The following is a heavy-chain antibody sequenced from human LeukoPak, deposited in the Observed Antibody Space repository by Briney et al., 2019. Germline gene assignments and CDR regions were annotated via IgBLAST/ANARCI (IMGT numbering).Heavy chain of an antibody. CDR2: ISSSSSTI. D-gene: IGHD1-26*01. CDR3: ASPPLIVGATSDAFDI. CDR1: GLTFSSYS. J-gene: IGHJ3*02. V-gene: IGHV3-21*06. Sequence: GGSLRLSCAASGLTFSSYSMNWVRQAPGKGLEWVSSISSSSSTIYYADSVKGRFTISRDNAKNSLYLQMNSLRAEDTAVYYCASPPLIVGATSDAFDIWGQGTMVTVSS.